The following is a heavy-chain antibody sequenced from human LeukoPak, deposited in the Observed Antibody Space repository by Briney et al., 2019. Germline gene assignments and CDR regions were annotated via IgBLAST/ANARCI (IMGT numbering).Heavy chain of an antibody. Sequence: SETLSLTCTVSGGSISSSSYYWGWIRQPPGKGLEWIGSIYYSGSTYYNPSLKSRVTISVDTSKNQFSLKLSSVTVADTAVYYCARHRGYYDSSGYYEGYFDYWGQGTPVTVSS. V-gene: IGHV4-39*01. J-gene: IGHJ4*02. CDR3: ARHRGYYDSSGYYEGYFDY. CDR1: GGSISSSSYY. CDR2: IYYSGST. D-gene: IGHD3-22*01.